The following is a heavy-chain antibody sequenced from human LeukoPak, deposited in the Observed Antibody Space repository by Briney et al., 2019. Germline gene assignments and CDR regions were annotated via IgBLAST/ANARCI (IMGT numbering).Heavy chain of an antibody. CDR2: INPNSGGT. CDR3: ARGYCSSTSCYQDDAFDI. CDR1: GYTFTGYY. D-gene: IGHD2-2*01. J-gene: IGHJ3*02. Sequence: GASVKVSCKASGYTFTGYYMHWVRQAPGQGLEWMGRINPNSGGTNYAQKFQGRVTMTRDTSISTAYMELSRLRSDDTAVYYCARGYCSSTSCYQDDAFDIWGQGTMVTVSS. V-gene: IGHV1-2*06.